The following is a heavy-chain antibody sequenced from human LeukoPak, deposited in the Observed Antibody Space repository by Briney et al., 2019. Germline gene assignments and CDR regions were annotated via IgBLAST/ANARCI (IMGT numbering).Heavy chain of an antibody. Sequence: PGGSLRLSCGASTFTFSSYGMSWVRQAPGKGLEGVSAISGSGGSTYYADSVKGRFNISRDNSKNTLSLLMNSLRAEDTAVFYCAKVRSPLEYYYAMDVWGQGTTVTVSS. V-gene: IGHV3-23*01. D-gene: IGHD1-1*01. CDR3: AKVRSPLEYYYAMDV. CDR2: ISGSGGST. J-gene: IGHJ6*02. CDR1: TFTFSSYG.